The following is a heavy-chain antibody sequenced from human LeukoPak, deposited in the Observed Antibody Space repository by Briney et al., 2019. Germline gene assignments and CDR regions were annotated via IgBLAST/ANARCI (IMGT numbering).Heavy chain of an antibody. J-gene: IGHJ6*02. V-gene: IGHV1-18*01. CDR3: ARDQVDSSGYYSPWVSHYYYHGMDV. D-gene: IGHD3-22*01. CDR2: ISAYNGNT. Sequence: ASVKVSCKASGYTFTSYGISWVRQAPGQGLEWMGWISAYNGNTNYAQKLQGRVTMTTDTSTSTAYMELRSLRSDDTAVYYCARDQVDSSGYYSPWVSHYYYHGMDVWGQGTTVTVSS. CDR1: GYTFTSYG.